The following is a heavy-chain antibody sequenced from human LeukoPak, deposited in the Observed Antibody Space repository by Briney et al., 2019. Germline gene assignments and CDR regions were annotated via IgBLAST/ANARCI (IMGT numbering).Heavy chain of an antibody. CDR3: AKVWSAHPNYYYMDV. CDR2: INWNGGST. V-gene: IGHV3-20*04. D-gene: IGHD3-3*01. J-gene: IGHJ6*03. CDR1: GFTFDDYG. Sequence: GGSLRLSCAASGFTFDDYGMSWVRQAPGKGLEWVSGINWNGGSTAYADSVRGRFTISRDNSKNTLYLQMNSLRAEDTAVYYCAKVWSAHPNYYYMDVWGKGTTVTVSS.